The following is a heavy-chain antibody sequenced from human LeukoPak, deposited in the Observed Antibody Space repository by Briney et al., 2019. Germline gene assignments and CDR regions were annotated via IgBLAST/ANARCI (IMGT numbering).Heavy chain of an antibody. D-gene: IGHD3-16*02. Sequence: ASVKVSCKASGYTFTGYYMHWVRQAPGQGLEWMGWINPNSGGTNYAQKFQGRVTMTRDTSISTAYMELSRLRSDDTAVYYCARGVLLRFRWGELSLRVRFAPWGQGTLVTVSS. CDR2: INPNSGGT. CDR1: GYTFTGYY. CDR3: ARGVLLRFRWGELSLRVRFAP. J-gene: IGHJ5*02. V-gene: IGHV1-2*02.